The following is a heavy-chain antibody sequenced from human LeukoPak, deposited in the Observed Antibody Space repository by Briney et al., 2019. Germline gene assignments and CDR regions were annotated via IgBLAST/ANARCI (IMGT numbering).Heavy chain of an antibody. Sequence: GGSLRLSCVASGFTFDTYSMNWIRQAPGKGLEWTSYITDGSKTMYYADSVKGRFTISRDNAKNALYLQMNSLRAEDTAVYYCAKMGLKQWPYNYFDYWGQGTLVTVSS. CDR2: ITDGSKTM. V-gene: IGHV3-48*04. D-gene: IGHD6-19*01. CDR3: AKMGLKQWPYNYFDY. CDR1: GFTFDTYS. J-gene: IGHJ4*02.